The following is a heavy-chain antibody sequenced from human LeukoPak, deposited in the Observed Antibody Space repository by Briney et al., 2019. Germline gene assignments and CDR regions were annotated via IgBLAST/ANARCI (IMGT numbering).Heavy chain of an antibody. V-gene: IGHV4-59*01. CDR3: ARGIAAAGDDI. D-gene: IGHD6-13*01. Sequence: SETLSLTCTVSGGSISSYYWSWIRQPPGKGLEWIGYIYYSGSTNYNPSLKSRVTISVDTSKNQFSLKLSSVTAADTAVYYCARGIAAAGDDIWGQGTMVTVSS. J-gene: IGHJ3*02. CDR1: GGSISSYY. CDR2: IYYSGST.